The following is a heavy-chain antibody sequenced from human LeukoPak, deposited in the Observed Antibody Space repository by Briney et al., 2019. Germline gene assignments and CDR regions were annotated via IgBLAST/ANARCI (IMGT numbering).Heavy chain of an antibody. J-gene: IGHJ5*02. D-gene: IGHD3-22*01. CDR1: GYTFTSYD. Sequence: ASVTVSCKASGYTFTSYDINWVRQATGQGLEWMGWMNPNSGNTGYAQKFQGRVTMTRNTSISTAYMELSSLRSEDTAVYYCAREDYYDSSGYYYNWFDPWGQGTLVTVSS. V-gene: IGHV1-8*01. CDR3: AREDYYDSSGYYYNWFDP. CDR2: MNPNSGNT.